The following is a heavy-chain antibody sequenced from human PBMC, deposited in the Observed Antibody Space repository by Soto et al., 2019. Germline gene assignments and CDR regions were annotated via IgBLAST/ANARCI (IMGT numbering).Heavy chain of an antibody. CDR1: GGTFSSYA. V-gene: IGHV1-3*01. CDR2: INGGNGNT. CDR3: ASGKAMAENYYYHGMDL. J-gene: IGHJ6*02. Sequence: ASVKVSCKASGGTFSSYAISWVRQAPGQGLEWMAWINGGNGNTKYSQKFQDRVTITRDTSASIAYMQLSSLRSEDTAVYYCASGKAMAENYYYHGMDLWGQATTVTVSS.